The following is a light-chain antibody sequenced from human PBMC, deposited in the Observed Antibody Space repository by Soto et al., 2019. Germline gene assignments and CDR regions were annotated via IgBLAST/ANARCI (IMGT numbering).Light chain of an antibody. J-gene: IGKJ3*01. V-gene: IGKV1-9*01. CDR3: QPLYNYPFT. Sequence: DIQLTQSPSFLSASVGDRVTITCRASQGISSYLAWYQQKPGKAPKLLIYAASPLQSGVPSRFSGSGSGTEFTLTISSLQTEYFVTEYCQPLYNYPFTFRPGTKVDSK. CDR1: QGISSY. CDR2: AAS.